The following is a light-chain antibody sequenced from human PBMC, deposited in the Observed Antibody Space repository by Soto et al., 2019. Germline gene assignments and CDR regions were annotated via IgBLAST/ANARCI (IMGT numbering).Light chain of an antibody. Sequence: DIQMTQSPSTLSASVGDRVTITCRASQSISGWLAWYQHKPGKAPKLLIYDASSLESGVPSRFSGSGSGTEFTLTISSLQPDDFATFYCQQYNTYSWTVGQGTKVDIK. CDR1: QSISGW. V-gene: IGKV1-5*01. CDR3: QQYNTYSWT. CDR2: DAS. J-gene: IGKJ1*01.